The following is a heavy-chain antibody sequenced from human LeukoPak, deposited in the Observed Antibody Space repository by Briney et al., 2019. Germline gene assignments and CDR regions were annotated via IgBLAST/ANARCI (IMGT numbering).Heavy chain of an antibody. CDR1: GGSISTNAYY. Sequence: SETLSLTCTVSGGSISTNAYYWGWIRQPPGKGLEWITEIHHTGTTYYTPSLKSRVTISVDTSNNHFSLKLNSVTAADTAVYYCARVTYNGYQHFDYWGQGSLVTVSS. V-gene: IGHV4-39*07. J-gene: IGHJ4*02. D-gene: IGHD3-10*01. CDR3: ARVTYNGYQHFDY. CDR2: IHHTGTT.